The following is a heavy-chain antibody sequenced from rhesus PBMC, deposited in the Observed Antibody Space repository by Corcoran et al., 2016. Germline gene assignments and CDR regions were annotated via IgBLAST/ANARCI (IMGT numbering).Heavy chain of an antibody. CDR3: ARGTSGYRSHYFDY. CDR1: GGSFSSYW. CDR2: SNDNSERT. V-gene: IGHV4-80*01. D-gene: IGHD5-24*01. Sequence: QVQLQESGPGLVKPSETLSLTCAVSGGSFSSYWWSWIRQPPGKGLEWIGESNDNSERTNYNPPPKSRVTITKDATTNQVSLKRSYVTAADTAVYYCARGTSGYRSHYFDYWGQGVLVTVSS. J-gene: IGHJ4*01.